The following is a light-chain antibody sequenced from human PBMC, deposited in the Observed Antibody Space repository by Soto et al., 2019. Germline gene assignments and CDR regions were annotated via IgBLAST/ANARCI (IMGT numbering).Light chain of an antibody. CDR3: HQYGSSQT. Sequence: EIVLTPSPATLSLSPVERATLSCRASQSVSSYLAWYQQKPGQAPRLLIYDASNRATGIPARFSGSGSGTDFTLTISRLEPEDFAVYYCHQYGSSQTFGQGTKV. J-gene: IGKJ1*01. CDR2: DAS. CDR1: QSVSSY. V-gene: IGKV3-20*01.